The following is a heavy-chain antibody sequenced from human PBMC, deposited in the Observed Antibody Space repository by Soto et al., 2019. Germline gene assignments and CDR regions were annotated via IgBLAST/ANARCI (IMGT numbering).Heavy chain of an antibody. CDR1: GFTFSSYG. D-gene: IGHD6-13*01. CDR3: ARDLGAAAANGLDP. J-gene: IGHJ5*02. CDR2: IWYDGSNK. V-gene: IGHV3-33*01. Sequence: PGGSLRLSCAASGFTFSSYGMHWVRQAPGKGLEWVAVIWYDGSNKYYADSVKGRFTISRDNSKNTLYLQMNSLRAEDTAVYYCARDLGAAAANGLDPWGQGTLVTVSS.